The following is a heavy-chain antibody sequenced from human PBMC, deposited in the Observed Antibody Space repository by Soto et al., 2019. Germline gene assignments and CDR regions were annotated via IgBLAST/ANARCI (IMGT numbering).Heavy chain of an antibody. CDR3: AKDRTARPPIDIVVVPYYFDY. CDR2: ISGSGGST. V-gene: IGHV3-23*01. CDR1: GFTFSSYA. Sequence: GGSLRLSCAASGFTFSSYAMSWVRQAPGKGLEWVSAISGSGGSTYYADSVKGRFTISRDNSKNTLYLQMNSLGAEDTAVYYCAKDRTARPPIDIVVVPYYFDYWGQGTLVTVSS. J-gene: IGHJ4*02. D-gene: IGHD2-2*01.